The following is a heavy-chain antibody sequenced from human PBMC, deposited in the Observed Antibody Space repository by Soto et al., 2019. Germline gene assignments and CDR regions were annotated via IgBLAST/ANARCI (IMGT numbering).Heavy chain of an antibody. D-gene: IGHD5-18*01. V-gene: IGHV4-31*03. Sequence: SETLSLTCTVSGASITNDGFFLSWVRQHPDKGLEWLAYITYGGSIYYNPSLRSRLSVSIDKSKSQFSLNVRSVTAADTAVYFCAKMERTQLWLLVQNWGQGLPVTVSS. CDR2: ITYGGSI. J-gene: IGHJ4*02. CDR1: GASITNDGFF. CDR3: AKMERTQLWLLVQN.